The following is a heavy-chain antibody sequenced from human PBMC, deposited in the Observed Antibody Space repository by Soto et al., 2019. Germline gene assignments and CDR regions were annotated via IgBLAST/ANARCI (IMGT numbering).Heavy chain of an antibody. J-gene: IGHJ6*02. CDR2: IYSGGST. CDR3: ARELVVVATHYYYYGMDV. Sequence: GGSLRLSCAASGFTVSSNYMSWVRQAPGKGLEWVSVIYSGGSTYYADSVKGRFTISRDNSKNTLYLQMNSLRAEDTAVYYCARELVVVATHYYYYGMDVWGQGTTVTVSS. D-gene: IGHD2-15*01. V-gene: IGHV3-53*01. CDR1: GFTVSSNY.